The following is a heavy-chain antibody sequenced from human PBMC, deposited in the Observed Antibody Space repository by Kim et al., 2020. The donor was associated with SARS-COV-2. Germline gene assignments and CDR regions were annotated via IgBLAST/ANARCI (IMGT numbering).Heavy chain of an antibody. V-gene: IGHV3-15*06. J-gene: IGHJ4*02. Sequence: TNYAAPVKGRFTISRDDSKTTLYLQMTSLKTEDTAVYYCTTFNRGLVRFDYWGQGTLVTVSS. CDR3: TTFNRGLVRFDY. D-gene: IGHD2-15*01. CDR2: T.